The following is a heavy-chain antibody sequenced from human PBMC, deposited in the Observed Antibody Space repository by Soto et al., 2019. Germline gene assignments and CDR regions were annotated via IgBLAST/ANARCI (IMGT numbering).Heavy chain of an antibody. J-gene: IGHJ5*02. V-gene: IGHV5-51*01. CDR1: GYSFTSYW. CDR2: IYPGDSDT. Sequence: GESLKISCKGSGYSFTSYWIGWVRQTPGKGLEWMGIIYPGDSDTRYSPSFQGQVTISADKSISTAYLQWSGLKASDTAMYYCARLGIAAAGETSWFDPWGQGTLVTVSS. D-gene: IGHD6-13*01. CDR3: ARLGIAAAGETSWFDP.